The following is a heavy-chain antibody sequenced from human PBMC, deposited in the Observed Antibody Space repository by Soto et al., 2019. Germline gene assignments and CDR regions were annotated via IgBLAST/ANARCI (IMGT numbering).Heavy chain of an antibody. CDR1: GFSLSTTGVG. Sequence: QITLKESGPTLVKPTQTLTLTCTFSGFSLSTTGVGVGWIRQPPGKALDWLALIYWDDDKRYSPSLQSRLTNPKDTSKNQVVLTMTNMDPIDTATYCRVHATPVNTGGDYWGQGTLVTVSS. D-gene: IGHD2-8*02. V-gene: IGHV2-5*02. J-gene: IGHJ4*02. CDR3: VHATPVNTGGDY. CDR2: IYWDDDK.